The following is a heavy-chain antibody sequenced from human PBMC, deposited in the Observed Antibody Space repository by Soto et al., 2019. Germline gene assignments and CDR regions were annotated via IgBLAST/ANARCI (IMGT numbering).Heavy chain of an antibody. CDR3: ARSGYDGSWVDANWFDP. D-gene: IGHD5-12*01. V-gene: IGHV4-59*12. CDR1: GGSISSYY. J-gene: IGHJ5*02. Sequence: SETLSLTCTVSGGSISSYYWSWIRQPPGKGLEWIGYIYYSGSTYYNPSLKSRVTISVDTSKNQFSLKLSSVTAADTAVYYCARSGYDGSWVDANWFDPWGQGTLVTVSS. CDR2: IYYSGST.